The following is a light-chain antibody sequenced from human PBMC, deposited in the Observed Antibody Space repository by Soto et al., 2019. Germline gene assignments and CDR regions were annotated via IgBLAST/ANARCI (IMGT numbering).Light chain of an antibody. J-gene: IGLJ1*01. Sequence: QSVLTQPPSVSGAPGQRVIISCTGSSSNIGAGRDVHWYRQFPGEAPKFLISDSNHRPSGVPDRFSVSKSGASASLAITGLRTEDEGEYFCQSYGTSLSGLYVFGTGTKLTVL. V-gene: IGLV1-40*01. CDR1: SSNIGAGRD. CDR3: QSYGTSLSGLYV. CDR2: DSN.